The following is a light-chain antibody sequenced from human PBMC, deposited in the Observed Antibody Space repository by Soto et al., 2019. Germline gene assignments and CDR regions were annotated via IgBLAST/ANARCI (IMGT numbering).Light chain of an antibody. V-gene: IGKV3-15*01. J-gene: IGKJ4*01. CDR2: GAF. CDR1: QSVSSK. CDR3: QQYGSTPLT. Sequence: IVRKDCRVPLYESQEERVTLSCMASQSVSSKLAWYQQKPGQAPSLLIYGAFTRATGIPDRFSGSASGADFTLSIASREPEDFAMYYCQQYGSTPLTFGGGTKV.